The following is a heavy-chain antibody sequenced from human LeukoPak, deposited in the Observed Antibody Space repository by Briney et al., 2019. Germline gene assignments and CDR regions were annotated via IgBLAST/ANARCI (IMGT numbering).Heavy chain of an antibody. CDR1: GGSISSGSYY. CDR3: ARGLSDSTPWGHFDY. V-gene: IGHV4-61*02. J-gene: IGHJ4*02. Sequence: SETLSLTCTVSGGSISSGSYYWSWIRQPAGKGLDWIGRIYTSGSTHYNPSLKSRVTISVDTSKNQFSLKLSSVTAADTAVYYCARGLSDSTPWGHFDYWGQGTLVTVSS. D-gene: IGHD2-2*01. CDR2: IYTSGST.